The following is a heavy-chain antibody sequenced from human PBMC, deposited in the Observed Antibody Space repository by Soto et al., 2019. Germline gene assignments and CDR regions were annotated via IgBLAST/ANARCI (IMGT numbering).Heavy chain of an antibody. V-gene: IGHV3-33*01. CDR3: ARDGYGSGSYHDY. J-gene: IGHJ4*02. CDR1: GFTFSSYG. Sequence: PGGSLRLSCAASGFTFSSYGMHWVRQAPGKGLGWVAVIWYDGSNKYYADSVKGRFTISRDNSKNTLYLQMNSLRAEDTAVYYCARDGYGSGSYHDYWGQGSLVTVSS. CDR2: IWYDGSNK. D-gene: IGHD3-10*01.